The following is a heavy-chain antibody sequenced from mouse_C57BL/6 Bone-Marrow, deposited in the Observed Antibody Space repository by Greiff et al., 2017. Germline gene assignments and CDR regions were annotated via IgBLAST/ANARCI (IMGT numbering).Heavy chain of an antibody. CDR3: TISPDGYYYYYAMDY. D-gene: IGHD2-3*01. CDR1: GYTFTDYE. CDR2: IDPETGGT. J-gene: IGHJ4*01. V-gene: IGHV1-15*01. Sequence: VQLQESGAELVRPGASVTLSCKASGYTFTDYEMHWVKQTPVHGLEWIGAIDPETGGTAYNQKFKGKAILTADKSYSTAYMELRSLTSEDSAVYYCTISPDGYYYYYAMDYWGQGTSVTVSS.